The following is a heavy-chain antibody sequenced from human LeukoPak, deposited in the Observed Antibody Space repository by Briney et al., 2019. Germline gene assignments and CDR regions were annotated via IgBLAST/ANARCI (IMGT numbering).Heavy chain of an antibody. J-gene: IGHJ4*02. CDR1: GFTFSGYS. Sequence: GGSLRLSCAASGFTFSGYSMNWVRQAPGKGLEWVANIKRDGSEKYYVDSVKGRFTISRDNAKNSLYLQMNSLRAEDAAVCYCAAGEGDYWGQGTLVTVSS. D-gene: IGHD3-16*01. CDR3: AAGEGDY. CDR2: IKRDGSEK. V-gene: IGHV3-7*01.